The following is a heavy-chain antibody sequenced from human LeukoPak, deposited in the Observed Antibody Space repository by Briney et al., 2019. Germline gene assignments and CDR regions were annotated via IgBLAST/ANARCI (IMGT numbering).Heavy chain of an antibody. CDR1: RFTFSGYS. CDR3: ARDSYSSSLEP. J-gene: IGHJ5*02. D-gene: IGHD6-13*01. Sequence: GGSLRLSCAASRFTFSGYSMNWVRQAPGKGLEWVSSISSSISYIYYADSVKGQFTISRDNAKNSLYLQMNSLRAEGTAVYYCARDSYSSSLEPWGQGTLVTVSS. CDR2: ISSSISYI. V-gene: IGHV3-21*01.